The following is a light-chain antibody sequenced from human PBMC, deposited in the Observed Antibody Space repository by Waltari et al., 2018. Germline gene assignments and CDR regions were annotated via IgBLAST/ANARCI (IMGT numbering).Light chain of an antibody. CDR2: GAS. CDR1: QRVSRF. Sequence: EIVLTQSPGTLSLSPGERGTLSCRASQRVSRFLAWYQQKPGQAPRLLIYGASTRATGIPDRFSGSGSGTDFSLTISRLGPEDFAVYYCQKYDRLPATFGQGTKVEIK. V-gene: IGKV3-20*01. J-gene: IGKJ1*01. CDR3: QKYDRLPAT.